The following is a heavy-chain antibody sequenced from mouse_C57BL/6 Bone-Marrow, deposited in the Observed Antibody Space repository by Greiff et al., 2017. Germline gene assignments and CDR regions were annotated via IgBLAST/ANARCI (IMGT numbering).Heavy chain of an antibody. J-gene: IGHJ4*01. CDR2: ISDGGSYT. Sequence: LVESGGGLVKPGGSLKLSCAASGFTFSSYAMSWVRQTPEKRLEWVATISDGGSYTYYPDNVKGRFTISRDNAKNNLYLQMSHLKSEDTAMYYCARLDYYAMDYWGQGTSVTVSS. CDR1: GFTFSSYA. V-gene: IGHV5-4*03. CDR3: ARLDYYAMDY.